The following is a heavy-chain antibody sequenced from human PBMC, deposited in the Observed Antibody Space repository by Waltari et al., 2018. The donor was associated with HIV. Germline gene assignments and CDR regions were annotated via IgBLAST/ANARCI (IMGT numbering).Heavy chain of an antibody. V-gene: IGHV1-3*01. CDR3: ARAIDYYDSSGFQH. CDR2: INAGNGNT. Sequence: QVQLVQSGAEVKKPGASVQVSCKASGYIFPSHAMHWVRQAPGQRLEWMGWINAGNGNTKYSQKFQGRITITRDTSASTVYMELSSLRSEDTSVYFCARAIDYYDSSGFQHWGQGTLVTVSS. J-gene: IGHJ1*01. D-gene: IGHD3-22*01. CDR1: GYIFPSHA.